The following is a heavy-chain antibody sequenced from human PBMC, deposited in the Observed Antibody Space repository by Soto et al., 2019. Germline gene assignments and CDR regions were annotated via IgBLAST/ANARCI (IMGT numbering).Heavy chain of an antibody. V-gene: IGHV1-69*01. CDR2: IIPIFGTA. D-gene: IGHD5-12*01. J-gene: IGHJ4*02. CDR3: ASSYDEFDY. Sequence: WVRQAPGQGIEWMGGIIPIFGTANYAQKFQGRVTITADESTSTAYMELSSLRSEDTAVYYCASSYDEFDYWSQRSLVTVSS.